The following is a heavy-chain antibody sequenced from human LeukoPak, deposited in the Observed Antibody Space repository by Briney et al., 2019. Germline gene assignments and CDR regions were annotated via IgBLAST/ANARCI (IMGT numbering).Heavy chain of an antibody. CDR1: GFTFSSYE. CDR2: ISSSGSTI. CDR3: ARDESGSYYRPDAFDI. J-gene: IGHJ3*02. V-gene: IGHV3-48*03. Sequence: GGSLRLSCAASGFTFSSYEMNWVRQAPGKGLEWVSYISSSGSTIYYADFVKGRFTISRDNAKNSLYLQMNSLRAEDTAVYYCARDESGSYYRPDAFDIWGQGTMVTVSS. D-gene: IGHD1-26*01.